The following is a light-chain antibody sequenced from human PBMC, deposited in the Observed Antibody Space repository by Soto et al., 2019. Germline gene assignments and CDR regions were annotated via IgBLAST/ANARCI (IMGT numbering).Light chain of an antibody. CDR3: NSYTTSNTRQIV. V-gene: IGLV2-14*01. J-gene: IGLJ1*01. CDR2: DVS. CDR1: SSDVGGYNY. Sequence: QSVRAQPASVSGAPGRSSTISCTGTSSDVGGYNYVSWYQQHPGKAPKFMIYDVSNRPSGVSTRFSGSKSGNTASLTISGLQAEDEADYYCNSYTTSNTRQIVFGTGTKVTVL.